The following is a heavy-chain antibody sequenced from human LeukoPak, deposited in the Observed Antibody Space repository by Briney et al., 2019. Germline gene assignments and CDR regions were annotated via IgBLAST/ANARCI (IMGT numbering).Heavy chain of an antibody. CDR3: ARVHYFDSSGYYSSTYYYYMDV. J-gene: IGHJ6*03. CDR2: ISYSGST. Sequence: SETLSLTCTVSGGSISNHYWTWIRQPPGKGLEWIGYISYSGSTKDNPSLKSRVTISIDTSKNQFSLKLSSVTAADTAVYYCARVHYFDSSGYYSSTYYYYMDVWGKGTTVTVSS. D-gene: IGHD3-22*01. V-gene: IGHV4-59*11. CDR1: GGSISNHY.